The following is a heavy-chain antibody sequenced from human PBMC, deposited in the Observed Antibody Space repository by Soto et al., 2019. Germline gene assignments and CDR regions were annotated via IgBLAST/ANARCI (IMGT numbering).Heavy chain of an antibody. V-gene: IGHV1-18*01. CDR1: GGTFSIYA. CDR2: ISANNDTT. J-gene: IGHJ4*02. D-gene: IGHD3-9*01. Sequence: GASVKVSCTASGGTFSIYAISWVRQAPEQGLEWMGWISANNDTTKYAQKLQGRVTLTTDTSTTTAYMELRSLRSDDTAVYYCARDRGSILTGYYPMGYYFDYWGQGTLVTVSS. CDR3: ARDRGSILTGYYPMGYYFDY.